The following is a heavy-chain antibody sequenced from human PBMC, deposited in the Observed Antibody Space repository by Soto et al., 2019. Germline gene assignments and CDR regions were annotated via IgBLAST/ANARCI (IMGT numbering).Heavy chain of an antibody. CDR1: GGSISSSSYY. CDR3: ARRTTIRGYFDY. Sequence: PSETLSLTCTVSGGSISSSSYYWGWIRQPPGKGLEWIGSIYYSGSTYYNPSLKSRVTISVDTSKNQFSLKLSSVTAADTAVYYCARRTTIRGYFDYWGQGTLVTVSS. V-gene: IGHV4-39*01. J-gene: IGHJ4*02. CDR2: IYYSGST. D-gene: IGHD3-9*01.